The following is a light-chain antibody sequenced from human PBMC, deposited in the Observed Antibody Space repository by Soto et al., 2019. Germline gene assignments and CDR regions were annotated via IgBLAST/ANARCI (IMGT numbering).Light chain of an antibody. CDR1: QSSSIY. CDR2: AAS. Sequence: DIPMTQSPCSLSASVGDTVTITCRASQSSSIYLNWYQQKPGKAPSLLIYAASSLQHGVPSRFSGSGAGTDFTLAISSLQREDFATYYCQQSYRTPLTFGGGTKVEIK. V-gene: IGKV1-39*01. CDR3: QQSYRTPLT. J-gene: IGKJ4*01.